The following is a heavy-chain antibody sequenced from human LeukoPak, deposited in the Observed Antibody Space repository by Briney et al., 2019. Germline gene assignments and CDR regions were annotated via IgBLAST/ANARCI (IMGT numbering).Heavy chain of an antibody. CDR1: GFTFSSYE. J-gene: IGHJ4*02. CDR3: ARDMAGYFDY. CDR2: ISSGSTI. D-gene: IGHD3-10*01. V-gene: IGHV3-48*03. Sequence: GGSLRLSCAASGFTFSSYEMNWVRQAPGKGLEWVSYISSGSTIYYADSVKGRFTISRDNAKNSLYLQMNSLRAEDTAVYYCARDMAGYFDYWGQGTLVTVSS.